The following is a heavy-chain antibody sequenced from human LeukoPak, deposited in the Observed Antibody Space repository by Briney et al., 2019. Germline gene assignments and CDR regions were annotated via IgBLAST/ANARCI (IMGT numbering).Heavy chain of an antibody. D-gene: IGHD3-10*01. Sequence: GGSLRLSCSASRFSLSSYNMHWVRQAPGKGLEFVSGVSSDWGTTDYADSARDRYTISRDNSKNTLYLQMSSLRAEDTAIYYCVRGLYGLGWDYWGPGTLVTVSS. CDR3: VRGLYGLGWDY. V-gene: IGHV3-64D*06. CDR2: VSSDWGTT. J-gene: IGHJ4*02. CDR1: RFSLSSYN.